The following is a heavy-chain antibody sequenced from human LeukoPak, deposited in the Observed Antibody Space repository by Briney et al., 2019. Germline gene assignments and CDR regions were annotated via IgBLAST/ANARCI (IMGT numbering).Heavy chain of an antibody. V-gene: IGHV1-46*01. CDR1: GYTFASYY. J-gene: IGHJ4*02. CDR2: INPSAGST. Sequence: GASVKVSCKTSGYTFASYYMHWVRQAPGQGLEWMGIINPSAGSTNYAQKFQGRVTMTRDTSASTVYMQLSSLRSEDTAVYYCARDYIEPFDYWGQGTQVTVSS. CDR3: ARDYIEPFDY. D-gene: IGHD1-14*01.